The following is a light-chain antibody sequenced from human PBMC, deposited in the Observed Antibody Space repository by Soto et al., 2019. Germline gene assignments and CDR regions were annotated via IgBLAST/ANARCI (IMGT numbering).Light chain of an antibody. CDR1: SSDVGGYDY. CDR3: SSYASTSTLVV. CDR2: DVS. V-gene: IGLV2-14*03. Sequence: QSVLTQPASVSGSPGQSITISCTGTSSDVGGYDYVSWYQQHPGKAPKLMIYDVSNQPSGVSNRFSGSKSGYTASLTISGLQADDEADYYCSSYASTSTLVVFGGGTKVTVL. J-gene: IGLJ2*01.